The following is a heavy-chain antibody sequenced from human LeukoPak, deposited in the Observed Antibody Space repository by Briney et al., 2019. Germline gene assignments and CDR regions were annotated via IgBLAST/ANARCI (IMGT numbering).Heavy chain of an antibody. V-gene: IGHV4-34*01. Sequence: SETLSLTCAVYGGSFSGYYWSWIRQPPGKGLEWIGEINHSGSTNYNPSLKGRVTISVDTSKNQFSLKLSSVTAADTAVYYCARGFGSGAWNWFDPWGQGTLVTVSS. CDR1: GGSFSGYY. J-gene: IGHJ5*02. CDR2: INHSGST. D-gene: IGHD2-15*01. CDR3: ARGFGSGAWNWFDP.